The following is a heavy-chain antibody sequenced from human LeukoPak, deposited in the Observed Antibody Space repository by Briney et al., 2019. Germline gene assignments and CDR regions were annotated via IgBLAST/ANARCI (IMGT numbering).Heavy chain of an antibody. J-gene: IGHJ4*02. CDR1: EVTFRNYA. D-gene: IGHD4-11*01. CDR2: ISYDGNTI. Sequence: GGSLRLSCAASEVTFRNYAVHWVRQAPGKGLQWVAVISYDGNTIHYADSVKGRFIISRDTSKNTLYLQMNSLRAEDTAVHYCARSGGLQKFDYWGQGTLVTVSS. V-gene: IGHV3-30-3*01. CDR3: ARSGGLQKFDY.